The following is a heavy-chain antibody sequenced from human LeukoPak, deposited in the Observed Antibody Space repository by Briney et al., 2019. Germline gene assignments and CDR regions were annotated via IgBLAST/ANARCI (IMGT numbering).Heavy chain of an antibody. J-gene: IGHJ4*02. Sequence: SGTLSLTCVVSGGSVSSSKWWSWVRQPPGKGLEWIGQVYHDGGTKYNPSLKSRVTILVDKSKNQFSLKLSSATAADTAVHFCASQYGSGHYHFDYWGQGTLVFVSP. CDR3: ASQYGSGHYHFDY. CDR1: GGSVSSSKW. V-gene: IGHV4-4*02. CDR2: VYHDGGT. D-gene: IGHD3-10*01.